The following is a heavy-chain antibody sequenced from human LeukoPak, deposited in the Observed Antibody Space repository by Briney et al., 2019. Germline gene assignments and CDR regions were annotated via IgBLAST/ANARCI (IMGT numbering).Heavy chain of an antibody. CDR2: IKQDGTVK. V-gene: IGHV3-7*01. CDR1: GFTFANYW. D-gene: IGHD3-10*01. J-gene: IGHJ4*02. Sequence: PGGSLRLSCAASGFTFANYWMTWVRQAPGKGLEWVANIKQDGTVKFYVDSVKGRFTISRDNVKNSLYLQMNSLRVEDTAIYYCARDVFPFGTPFDYWGQGALVTVSS. CDR3: ARDVFPFGTPFDY.